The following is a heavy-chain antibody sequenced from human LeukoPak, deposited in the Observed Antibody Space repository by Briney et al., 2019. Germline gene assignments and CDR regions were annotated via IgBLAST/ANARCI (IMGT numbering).Heavy chain of an antibody. CDR2: ISGDGGTT. Sequence: GGSLRLSCAASGFTFHDFAMHWVRQAPGKGLEWVSLISGDGGTTYYTDSVKGRFTISRDNNKNSLFRQMNSLRVEDTAFYYCAKVNNSISFNFVYCGRGTLVSV. CDR3: AKVNNSISFNFVY. V-gene: IGHV3-43*02. D-gene: IGHD6-6*01. CDR1: GFTFHDFA. J-gene: IGHJ4*02.